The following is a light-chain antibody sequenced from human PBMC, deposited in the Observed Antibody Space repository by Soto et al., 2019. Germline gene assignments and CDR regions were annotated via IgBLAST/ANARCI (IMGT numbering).Light chain of an antibody. Sequence: QSALTQPPSASGTPGQIVAISCSGSGSNIGSNTVTWYQQLPGTAPKLLIYSTSQRSSGVPGRFSGSKSGASASLSISGLQSEHEADYYCAAWDDRLDVYVFGKGTKVTVL. J-gene: IGLJ1*01. CDR2: STS. CDR1: GSNIGSNT. V-gene: IGLV1-44*01. CDR3: AAWDDRLDVYV.